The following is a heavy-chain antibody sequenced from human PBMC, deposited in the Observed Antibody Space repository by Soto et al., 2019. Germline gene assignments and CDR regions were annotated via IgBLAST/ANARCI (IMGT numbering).Heavy chain of an antibody. J-gene: IGHJ4*02. CDR1: GYSLIDYY. D-gene: IGHD6-19*01. CDR3: ARSLRYIRDWYSFDS. Sequence: ASVKVSCKASGYSLIDYYTHCVRQAPGQGLEWLGRISPKSGTMNYAQKFQVRVTLTWDSSLNTAYMELSSLRSDDTALYYCARSLRYIRDWYSFDSWGQGXLVTVS. CDR2: ISPKSGTM. V-gene: IGHV1-2*02.